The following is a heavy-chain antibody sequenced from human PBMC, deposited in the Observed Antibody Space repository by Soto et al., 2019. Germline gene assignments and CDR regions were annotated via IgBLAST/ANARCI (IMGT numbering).Heavy chain of an antibody. V-gene: IGHV3-74*01. CDR2: INSDGSST. D-gene: IGHD2-15*01. CDR1: GFTFSSYG. J-gene: IGHJ4*02. Sequence: PGGSLRLSCAASGFTFSSYGVPGVRQAPGKGLVWVSRINSDGSSTSYADSVKGRFTISRDNAKNTLYLQMNSLRAEDTAVYYCLRTSLVVAAATREDYWGQGTLVPVSS. CDR3: LRTSLVVAAATREDY.